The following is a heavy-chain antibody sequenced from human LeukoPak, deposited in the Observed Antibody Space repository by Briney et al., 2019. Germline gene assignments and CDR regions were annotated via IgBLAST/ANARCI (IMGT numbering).Heavy chain of an antibody. Sequence: GGSLRLSCAASGFTFSDYYMSWIRQAPGKGLEWVSYISSSGGTIYYADSVKGRFTISRDNAKNSLYLQMNSLRAEDTAVYYCASWDTAMVTGEYFQHWGQGTLVTASS. D-gene: IGHD5-18*01. CDR2: ISSSGGTI. CDR1: GFTFSDYY. CDR3: ASWDTAMVTGEYFQH. J-gene: IGHJ1*01. V-gene: IGHV3-11*04.